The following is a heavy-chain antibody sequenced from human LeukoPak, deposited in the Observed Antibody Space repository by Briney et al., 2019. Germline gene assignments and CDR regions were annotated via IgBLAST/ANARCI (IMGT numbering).Heavy chain of an antibody. J-gene: IGHJ4*02. CDR3: ANFFGNNFGF. CDR1: GLAFSDNF. CDR2: GRERATSYIT. D-gene: IGHD5-24*01. Sequence: GRSPRLSCAASGLAFSDNFIDWVRQAPGQGMDSVGRGRERATSYITEYATFVEGRFPISIDDSRESLYLQMNSLKTEDTAVYYCANFFGNNFGFWGQGTLVTVSS. V-gene: IGHV3-72*01.